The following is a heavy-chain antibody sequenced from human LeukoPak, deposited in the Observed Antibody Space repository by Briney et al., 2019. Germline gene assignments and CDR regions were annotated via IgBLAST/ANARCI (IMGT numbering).Heavy chain of an antibody. V-gene: IGHV4-39*07. Sequence: SETLSLTCTVSGDSISSLSYYWGWIRQPPGKGLELIGGMRYNGDTYYNPSLKSRVTISVDTSKNQFSLKLSSVTAADTAVYYCARQGRVFRRDGYNSAFDIWGQGTMVTVSS. CDR3: ARQGRVFRRDGYNSAFDI. D-gene: IGHD5-24*01. CDR2: MRYNGDT. J-gene: IGHJ3*02. CDR1: GDSISSLSYY.